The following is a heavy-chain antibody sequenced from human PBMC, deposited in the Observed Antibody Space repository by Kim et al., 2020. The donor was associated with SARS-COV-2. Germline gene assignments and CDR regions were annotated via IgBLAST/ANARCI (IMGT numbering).Heavy chain of an antibody. J-gene: IGHJ6*02. D-gene: IGHD3-16*01. CDR1: GGSISSYY. Sequence: SETLSLTCTVSGGSISSYYWSWIRQPPGKGLEWIGYIYYSGSTNYNPSLKSRVTISVDTSKNQFSLKLSSVTAADTAVYYCARVYVPGYYYGMDVWGQGTTVTVSS. V-gene: IGHV4-59*13. CDR3: ARVYVPGYYYGMDV. CDR2: IYYSGST.